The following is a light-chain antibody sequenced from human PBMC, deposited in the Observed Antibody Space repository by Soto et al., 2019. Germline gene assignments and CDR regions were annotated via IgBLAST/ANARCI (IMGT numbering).Light chain of an antibody. V-gene: IGLV1-44*01. Sequence: QSVLTQPHSASGTPGQRVTISCSGSSSNIGTSSVHWFQQLPGTAPKLLISTTNQRPSGVPERFSGSKSGTSASLAISGLQSEEEADYYCAAWDDSLNGHVFGTGT. CDR1: SSNIGTSS. CDR3: AAWDDSLNGHV. CDR2: TTN. J-gene: IGLJ1*01.